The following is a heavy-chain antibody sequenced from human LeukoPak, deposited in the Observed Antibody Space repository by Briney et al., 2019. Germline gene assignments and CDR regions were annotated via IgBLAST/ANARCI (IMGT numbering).Heavy chain of an antibody. D-gene: IGHD3-10*01. Sequence: SETLSLTCTVSGVSISSGDYYWNWIRQHPEKSLEWIGYIFYSGSAYYNPSLKSRVTISVDTSKNQFSLKLSSVTAADTAVYYCARGQLGAGMDDPWGQATLVTVSS. CDR1: GVSISSGDYY. CDR3: ARGQLGAGMDDP. V-gene: IGHV4-31*03. CDR2: IFYSGSA. J-gene: IGHJ5*02.